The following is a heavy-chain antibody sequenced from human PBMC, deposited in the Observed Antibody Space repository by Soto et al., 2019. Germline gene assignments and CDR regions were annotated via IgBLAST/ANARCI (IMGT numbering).Heavy chain of an antibody. CDR2: IYYRGNT. CDR3: ARLEGLATISYYFDF. CDR1: GDSINSDKYY. V-gene: IGHV4-39*01. D-gene: IGHD3-9*01. Sequence: QLQESGPGLVKPSETLSLTCSVSGDSINSDKYYWGWIRQPPGKGLEWIGSIYYRGNTYYHPSLQTGVTISLDKSKSQFSLRLNSVTAADSAVYFCARLEGLATISYYFDFWGQGAQVTVSS. J-gene: IGHJ4*02.